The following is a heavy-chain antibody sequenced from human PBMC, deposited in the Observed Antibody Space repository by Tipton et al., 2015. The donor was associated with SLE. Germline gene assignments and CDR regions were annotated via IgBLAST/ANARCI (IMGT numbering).Heavy chain of an antibody. V-gene: IGHV4-59*08. Sequence: TLSLTCTVSGGSISRYYWSWIRQPPGRGLEWIGYMHYRGDTNYNPSPKSRVTISVDTSKIHFSLNLSSVTAADTAVYYCARQRTIGGKDYGMDVWGQGTTVTVSS. D-gene: IGHD3-16*01. J-gene: IGHJ6*02. CDR3: ARQRTIGGKDYGMDV. CDR1: GGSISRYY. CDR2: MHYRGDT.